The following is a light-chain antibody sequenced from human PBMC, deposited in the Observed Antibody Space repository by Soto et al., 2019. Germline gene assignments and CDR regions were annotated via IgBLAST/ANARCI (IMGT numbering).Light chain of an antibody. V-gene: IGLV2-14*03. CDR2: DVS. CDR1: STDIGAFNY. CDR3: SSYSTSSSRV. Sequence: QSALTQPASVSGSPGQSITISCAGTSTDIGAFNYVSWYQHHPGKAPKLLIFDVSDRPSGVSTRFSASKSANTASLTISGLQADDEADYYCSSYSTSSSRVFGGGTKSPS. J-gene: IGLJ2*01.